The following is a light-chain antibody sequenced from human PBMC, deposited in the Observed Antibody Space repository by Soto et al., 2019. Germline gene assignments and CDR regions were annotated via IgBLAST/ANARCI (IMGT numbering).Light chain of an antibody. CDR3: SSYTSSSTYV. CDR1: SSDVGGYNY. Sequence: QSVLTQPASVSGSPGQSITISCTGTSSDVGGYNYVSWYQQHPGKAPKLMIYEVSNRPSGASNRVSGSKSGNTASLTISGLPAEAEADYYCSSYTSSSTYVFGTRTKVTVL. CDR2: EVS. V-gene: IGLV2-14*01. J-gene: IGLJ1*01.